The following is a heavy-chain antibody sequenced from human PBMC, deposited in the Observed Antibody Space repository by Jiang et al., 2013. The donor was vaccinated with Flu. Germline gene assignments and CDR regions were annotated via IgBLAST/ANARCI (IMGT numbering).Heavy chain of an antibody. V-gene: IGHV5-51*01. CDR3: ARSVAAAGLGPPDY. J-gene: IGHJ4*02. D-gene: IGHD6-13*01. CDR2: IYPGDSHT. Sequence: FTSYWIVWVRQMPGRGLEWMGIIYPGDSHTTYSPSFQGQVTISVDKSINTAYLRWSSLKASDTAMYYCARSVAAAGLGPPDYWGQGTLVTVTS. CDR1: FTSYW.